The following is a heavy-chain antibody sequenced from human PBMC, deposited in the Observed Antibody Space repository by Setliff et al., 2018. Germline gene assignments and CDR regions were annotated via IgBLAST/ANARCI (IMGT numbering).Heavy chain of an antibody. Sequence: SETLSLTCTVSGGSIGSYYWSWIRQPAGKGLEWIGRIYTSGSTNYNPSLKSRVTMSVDTSKNQFSLKLSSMTAADTAVYYCARVSTVTTWPYYYYMDVWGKGTTVTVSS. V-gene: IGHV4-4*07. CDR1: GGSIGSYY. CDR2: IYTSGST. D-gene: IGHD4-4*01. CDR3: ARVSTVTTWPYYYYMDV. J-gene: IGHJ6*03.